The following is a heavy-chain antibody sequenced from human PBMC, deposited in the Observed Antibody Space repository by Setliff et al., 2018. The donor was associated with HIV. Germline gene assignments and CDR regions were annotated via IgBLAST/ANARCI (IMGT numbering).Heavy chain of an antibody. CDR2: IHTTGST. CDR3: AKRTFGSGRLDP. D-gene: IGHD3-16*01. V-gene: IGHV4-61*09. CDR1: GDSISSGSYY. J-gene: IGHJ5*02. Sequence: LSLPCSVSGDSISSGSYYWSWIRLPAGKGLEWIGQIHTTGSTNYNPSLKSRVTISMDTSKNQFSLNLNSVTATDTAVYYCAKRTFGSGRLDPWGQGTLVTVSS.